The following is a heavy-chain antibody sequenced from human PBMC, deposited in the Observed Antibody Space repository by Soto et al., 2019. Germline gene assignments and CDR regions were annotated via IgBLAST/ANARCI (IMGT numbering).Heavy chain of an antibody. V-gene: IGHV3-33*01. Sequence: GGSLRLSCAASGFTFSSYGMHWVRQAPGKGLEWVAVIWYDGSNKYYADSVKGRFTISRDNSKNTLYLQMNSLRAEDTAVYYCARDTAAGTPLGPDYWGQGTLVTVSS. D-gene: IGHD6-13*01. J-gene: IGHJ4*02. CDR1: GFTFSSYG. CDR2: IWYDGSNK. CDR3: ARDTAAGTPLGPDY.